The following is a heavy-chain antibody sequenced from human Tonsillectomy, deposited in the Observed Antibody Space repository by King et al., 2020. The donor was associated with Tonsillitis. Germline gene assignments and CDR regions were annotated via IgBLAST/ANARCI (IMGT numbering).Heavy chain of an antibody. CDR3: ARRRNGLSSYYFDY. CDR2: IRENTGKT. CDR1: GFTFSSFG. V-gene: IGHV1-18*01. J-gene: IGHJ4*02. D-gene: IGHD2/OR15-2a*01. Sequence: QLVQSGAEVKNRGASVRVSCKASGFTFSSFGITWVRQAPGQGLEWLGWIRENTGKTDYAQNFQGRVIMTADTSTATAYMELRNLRSDDTAVYFCARRRNGLSSYYFDYWGQGTLVSVSS.